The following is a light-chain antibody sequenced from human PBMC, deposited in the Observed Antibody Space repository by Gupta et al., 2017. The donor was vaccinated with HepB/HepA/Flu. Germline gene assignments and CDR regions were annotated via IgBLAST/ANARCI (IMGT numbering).Light chain of an antibody. J-gene: IGLJ2*01. CDR1: SSNIGAAFD. Sequence: SVLPPPPSVSGAPGQRVTIPCIGSSSNIGAAFDVHWYQQGPGTAPNLLIYSNSNRPAGVPDRFSGSTSGTSASLAITGLQAEEEAEYYCQSYDSQLGGSVVFGGGTKLTVL. CDR2: SNS. CDR3: QSYDSQLGGSVV. V-gene: IGLV1-40*01.